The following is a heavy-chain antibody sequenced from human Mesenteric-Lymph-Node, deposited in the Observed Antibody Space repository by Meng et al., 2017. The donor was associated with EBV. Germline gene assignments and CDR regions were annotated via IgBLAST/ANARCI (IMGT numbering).Heavy chain of an antibody. V-gene: IGHV1-8*02. CDR2: MKPNSGNT. CDR3: ARGPEYSSSWNNWFDP. J-gene: IGHJ5*02. CDR1: GGTFSSFV. Sequence: QVQLVQAGAELKKAGSSVKVSCKASGGTFSSFVNSWVRQAPGQGLEWMGWMKPNSGNTGYAQKFQGRVTMTRNTSISTAYMELSSLRSEDTAVYYCARGPEYSSSWNNWFDPWGQGTLVTVSS. D-gene: IGHD6-13*01.